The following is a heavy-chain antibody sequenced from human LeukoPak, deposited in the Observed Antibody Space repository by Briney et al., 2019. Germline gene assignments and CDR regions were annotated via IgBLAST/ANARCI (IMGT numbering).Heavy chain of an antibody. Sequence: ASVKVSCKASGGTFSSYAISWVRQAPGQGLEWMGGIIPIFGTANYAQKFQGRVTITADESTSTAYMELSSLRSEDTAVYYCAVAYCGGDCIYYFDYWGQGTLVTVSS. V-gene: IGHV1-69*13. J-gene: IGHJ4*02. CDR3: AVAYCGGDCIYYFDY. CDR1: GGTFSSYA. CDR2: IIPIFGTA. D-gene: IGHD2-21*02.